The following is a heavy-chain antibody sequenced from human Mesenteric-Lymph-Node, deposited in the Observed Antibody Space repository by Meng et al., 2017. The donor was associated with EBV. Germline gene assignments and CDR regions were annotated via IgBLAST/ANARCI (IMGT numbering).Heavy chain of an antibody. Sequence: QVQLQQSGPGLVKPSLTLPLTCVLSGDSVSSSSAAWTWIRQSLSRGLEWLGRTYYRSKWYNDYAVFVKSRITINPDTSKNQFSLQLNSVTPEDTAVYYCARGATSVFDLWGRGTLVTVSS. CDR1: GDSVSSSSAA. V-gene: IGHV6-1*01. CDR3: ARGATSVFDL. CDR2: TYYRSKWYN. J-gene: IGHJ2*01.